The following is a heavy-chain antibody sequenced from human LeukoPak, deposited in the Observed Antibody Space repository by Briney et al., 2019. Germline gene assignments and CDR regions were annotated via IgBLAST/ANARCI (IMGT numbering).Heavy chain of an antibody. Sequence: APVKVSCKASGYTFTSYYMHWVRQAPGQGLEWMGIINPSGGSTSYAQKFQGRVTMTRDTSTSTVYMELSSLRSEDTAVYYCARDHYDFWSGTELDYWGQGTLVTVSS. V-gene: IGHV1-46*01. CDR3: ARDHYDFWSGTELDY. D-gene: IGHD3-3*01. J-gene: IGHJ4*02. CDR2: INPSGGST. CDR1: GYTFTSYY.